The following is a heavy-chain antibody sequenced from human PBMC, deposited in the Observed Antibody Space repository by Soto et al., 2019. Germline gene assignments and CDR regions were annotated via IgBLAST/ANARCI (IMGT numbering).Heavy chain of an antibody. CDR1: GFTFSSDW. V-gene: IGHV3-7*03. CDR3: ARDEVVVVPAAMSYYYYYGMDV. J-gene: IGHJ6*02. Sequence: GSLRRSCAASGFTFSSDWMSWVRQAPGKGLEWVANIKQDGSEKYYVDSVKGRFTISRDNAKDSLYLQMNSLRAEDTAVYYCARDEVVVVPAAMSYYYYYGMDVWGQGTTVTVSS. CDR2: IKQDGSEK. D-gene: IGHD2-2*01.